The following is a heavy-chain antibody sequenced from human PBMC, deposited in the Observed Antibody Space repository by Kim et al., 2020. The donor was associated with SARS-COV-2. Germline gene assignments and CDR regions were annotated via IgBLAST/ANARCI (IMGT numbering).Heavy chain of an antibody. CDR1: GDSITYYY. Sequence: SETLSLTCTVSGDSITYYYCSWIRQLPGKGLEWLGYIYYGGNTNYNPSLKSRVTISLDTSNNQFSLELTSMTAADTAVYYCSRSDGCGCWRQFDYCGQGTLVTVSS. D-gene: IGHD6-25*01. CDR3: SRSDGCGCWRQFDY. CDR2: IYYGGNT. V-gene: IGHV4-59*01. J-gene: IGHJ4*02.